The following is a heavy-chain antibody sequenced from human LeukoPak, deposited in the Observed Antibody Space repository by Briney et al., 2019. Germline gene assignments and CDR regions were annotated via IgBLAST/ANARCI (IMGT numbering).Heavy chain of an antibody. Sequence: PSETLSVTCTISGGSSSSYYWSWIRQPPGKGLEWIGYIHYSGSTSYNPSLKSRATISLDTSKNQVSLKLTSVTAADTAVYYCARRASGSYPDYFDSWGQGTLVTVSS. CDR2: IHYSGST. D-gene: IGHD1-26*01. CDR1: GGSSSSYY. V-gene: IGHV4-59*08. CDR3: ARRASGSYPDYFDS. J-gene: IGHJ4*02.